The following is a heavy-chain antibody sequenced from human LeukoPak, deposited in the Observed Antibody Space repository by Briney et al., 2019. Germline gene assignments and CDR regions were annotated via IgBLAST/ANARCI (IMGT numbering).Heavy chain of an antibody. CDR3: ARVVDGSGSYYTNNWFDP. CDR2: IIPIFGTA. D-gene: IGHD3-10*01. V-gene: IGHV1-69*05. Sequence: SVKVSCKASGGTFSSYAISWVRQAPGQGLEWMGGIIPIFGTANYAQKFQGRVTITTDESTSTAYMELSSLRSEDTAVYYCARVVDGSGSYYTNNWFDPWGQGTLVTVSS. CDR1: GGTFSSYA. J-gene: IGHJ5*02.